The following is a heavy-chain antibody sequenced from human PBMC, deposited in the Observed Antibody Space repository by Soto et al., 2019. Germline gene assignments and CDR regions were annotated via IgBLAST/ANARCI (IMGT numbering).Heavy chain of an antibody. D-gene: IGHD5-12*01. V-gene: IGHV4-59*01. Sequence: SETLSLTCTVSGGSISSYYWSWIRQPPGKGLEWIGYIYYSGSTNYNPSLKSRVTISVDTSKNQFSLKLSSVTAADTAVYYCARVWDRDGYNSGLYYYYGMDVWGQGTTVTVSS. CDR2: IYYSGST. J-gene: IGHJ6*02. CDR3: ARVWDRDGYNSGLYYYYGMDV. CDR1: GGSISSYY.